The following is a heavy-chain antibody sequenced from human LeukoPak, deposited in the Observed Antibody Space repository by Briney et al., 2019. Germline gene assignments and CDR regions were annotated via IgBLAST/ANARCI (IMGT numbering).Heavy chain of an antibody. CDR3: AREIAVAGHQSVDH. CDR1: GYTFTSYY. D-gene: IGHD6-19*01. J-gene: IGHJ4*02. CDR2: INPTGGTT. Sequence: ASVKVSCKASGYTFTSYYMHWVRQAPGQGLEWMGIINPTGGTTSSAQKFQGRVTMTRDTSTSTVYMELSSLRSEDTAVYYCAREIAVAGHQSVDHWGQGTLVTVSS. V-gene: IGHV1-46*01.